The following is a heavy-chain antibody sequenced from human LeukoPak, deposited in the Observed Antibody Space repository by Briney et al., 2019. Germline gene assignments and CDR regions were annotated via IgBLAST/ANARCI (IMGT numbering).Heavy chain of an antibody. D-gene: IGHD2-15*01. CDR2: INHSGST. V-gene: IGHV4-34*01. CDR1: GGSFSGYY. Sequence: SETLSLTCAVYGGSFSGYYWSWIRQPPGKGLEWIGEINHSGSTNYNPSLKSRVTISVDTSKNQFSLKLSSVTAADTAVYYCAREHGYCSGGSCNSRYYYYGMDVWGQGTTVTASS. J-gene: IGHJ6*02. CDR3: AREHGYCSGGSCNSRYYYYGMDV.